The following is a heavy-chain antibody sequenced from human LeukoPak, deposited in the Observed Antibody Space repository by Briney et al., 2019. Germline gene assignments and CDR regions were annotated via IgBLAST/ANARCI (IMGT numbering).Heavy chain of an antibody. CDR3: ARDPPDYYDSSVVS. Sequence: SETLSLTCAVSGGSISSSNWWSWVRQPPGKGLEWIGEIYHSGSTNYNPSLKSRVTISVDKSKNQFSLKLSSVTAADAAVYYCARDPPDYYDSSVVSWGQGTLVTVSS. D-gene: IGHD3-22*01. CDR1: GGSISSSNW. J-gene: IGHJ4*02. V-gene: IGHV4-4*02. CDR2: IYHSGST.